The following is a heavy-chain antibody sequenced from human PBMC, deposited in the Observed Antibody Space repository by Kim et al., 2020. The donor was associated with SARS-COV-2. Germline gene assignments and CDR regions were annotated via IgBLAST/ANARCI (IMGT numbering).Heavy chain of an antibody. Sequence: GGSLRLSCAASGFTFDDYAMHWVRQAPGKGLEWVSGISWNSGSIGYADSVKGRFTISRDNAKNSLYLQMNSLRAEDTALYYCAKDLLAYYYGSGSYRHRPGMDVWGQGTTVTVSS. V-gene: IGHV3-9*01. D-gene: IGHD3-10*01. J-gene: IGHJ6*02. CDR3: AKDLLAYYYGSGSYRHRPGMDV. CDR1: GFTFDDYA. CDR2: ISWNSGSI.